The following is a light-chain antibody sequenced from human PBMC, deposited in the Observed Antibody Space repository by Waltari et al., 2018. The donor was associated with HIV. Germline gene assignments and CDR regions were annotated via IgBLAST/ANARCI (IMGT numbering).Light chain of an antibody. V-gene: IGLV1-44*01. CDR3: AAWDDSLNGLV. CDR1: SSNIGSHT. J-gene: IGLJ1*01. CDR2: SNK. Sequence: QSVLTQPPSASGTPGQRVTISCSGSSSNIGSHTVHWYTQLPGTPPKLLIYSNKQRPSGVPDRFAGSKSGTAASLAISGLQSEDEADYYCAAWDDSLNGLVFGTGTKVTVL.